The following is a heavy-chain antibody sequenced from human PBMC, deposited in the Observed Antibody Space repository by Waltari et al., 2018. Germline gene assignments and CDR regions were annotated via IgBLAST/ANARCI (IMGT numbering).Heavy chain of an antibody. Sequence: QVQLVESGGGVVQPGRSLRLSCAASGFTLRSYGMHRVRQAPGKGLEWVAVIWYDASNKYYADSVKGRVTVSRDNSKKMLYLQMNSLRAEDTAVYYCARDQHDSSGIDYWGQGTLVTVSS. J-gene: IGHJ4*02. V-gene: IGHV3-33*01. CDR3: ARDQHDSSGIDY. CDR1: GFTLRSYG. D-gene: IGHD3-22*01. CDR2: IWYDASNK.